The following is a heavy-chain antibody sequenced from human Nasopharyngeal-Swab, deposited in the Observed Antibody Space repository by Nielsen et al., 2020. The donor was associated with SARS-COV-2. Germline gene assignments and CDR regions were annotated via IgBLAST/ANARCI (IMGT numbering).Heavy chain of an antibody. D-gene: IGHD2-15*01. CDR3: ARDGCSGGSCYSSIGPYYYYYGMDV. Sequence: WVRQAPGQGLEWMGWISAYKGNTNYAQKLQGRVTMTTDTSTSTAYMELRSLRSDDTAVYYCARDGCSGGSCYSSIGPYYYYYGMDVWGQGTTVTVSS. V-gene: IGHV1-18*01. J-gene: IGHJ6*02. CDR2: ISAYKGNT.